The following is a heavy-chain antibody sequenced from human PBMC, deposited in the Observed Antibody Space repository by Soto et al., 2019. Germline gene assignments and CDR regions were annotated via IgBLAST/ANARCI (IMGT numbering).Heavy chain of an antibody. D-gene: IGHD5-12*01. Sequence: ASVKVSCKSSGDSFNDYYLHWVRQAPGQGLELMGWINPNSGVTKYAQKFQGWVTMTRDTSIRTVYMELSRLRSDDTAVYYCARESGGATATLDYYYFYMDVWGKGTTVTVSS. CDR2: INPNSGVT. V-gene: IGHV1-2*04. J-gene: IGHJ6*03. CDR1: GDSFNDYY. CDR3: ARESGGATATLDYYYFYMDV.